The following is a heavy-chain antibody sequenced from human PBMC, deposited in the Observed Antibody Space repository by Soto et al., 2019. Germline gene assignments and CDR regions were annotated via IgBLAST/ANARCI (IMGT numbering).Heavy chain of an antibody. D-gene: IGHD3-9*01. CDR2: ISSGSKTI. Sequence: AGPMGTSCSAFGVRIMSSSMNWVRTAPGKGLEWVSCISSGSKTISYAGSVKGRFTVSRDNAKNSQYLQMNSLRDEDTSGYYCVREDILEDRRFDYWGQGNRVAVS. CDR1: GVRIMSSS. CDR3: VREDILEDRRFDY. J-gene: IGHJ4*02. V-gene: IGHV3-48*02.